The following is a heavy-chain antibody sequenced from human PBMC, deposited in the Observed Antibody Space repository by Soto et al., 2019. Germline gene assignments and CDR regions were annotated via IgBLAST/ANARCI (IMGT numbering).Heavy chain of an antibody. CDR3: ARAHAITIFGVALNWFDP. CDR1: GGSISSYY. CDR2: IYYSGST. J-gene: IGHJ5*02. Sequence: SETLSLTCTVSGGSISSYYWSWIRQPPGKGLEWIGYIYYSGSTYYNPSLKSRVTISVDTSKNQFSLKLSSVTAADTAVYYCARAHAITIFGVALNWFDPWGQGTLVTVSS. D-gene: IGHD3-3*01. V-gene: IGHV4-59*06.